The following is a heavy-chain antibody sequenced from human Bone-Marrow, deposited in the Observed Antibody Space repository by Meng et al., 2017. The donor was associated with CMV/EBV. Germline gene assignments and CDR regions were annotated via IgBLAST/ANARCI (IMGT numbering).Heavy chain of an antibody. CDR3: ARTYYDFWSGYYHYYYYGMDV. CDR1: GNTFTGYY. V-gene: IGHV1-2*02. J-gene: IGHJ6*02. D-gene: IGHD3-3*01. CDR2: INPNSGGT. Sequence: ASLKVSCKASGNTFTGYYMHWVRQAPGQGLEWMGWINPNSGGTNYAQKFQGRVTMTRDTSISTAYMELSRLRSDDTAVYYCARTYYDFWSGYYHYYYYGMDVWGQGTTVTVSS.